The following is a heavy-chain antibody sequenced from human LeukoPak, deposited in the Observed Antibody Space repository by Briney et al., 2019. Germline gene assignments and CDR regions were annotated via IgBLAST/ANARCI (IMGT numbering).Heavy chain of an antibody. CDR2: INPSGGST. CDR1: GGTFSIYA. J-gene: IGHJ3*02. V-gene: IGHV1-46*01. Sequence: ASVKVSFKASGGTFSIYAISWVRQAPGQGLEWMGIINPSGGSTSYAQKFQGRVTMTRDMSTSTVYMELSSLRSEDTAVYYCAREENRGVYYDGPDAFDIWGQGTMVTVSS. D-gene: IGHD3-22*01. CDR3: AREENRGVYYDGPDAFDI.